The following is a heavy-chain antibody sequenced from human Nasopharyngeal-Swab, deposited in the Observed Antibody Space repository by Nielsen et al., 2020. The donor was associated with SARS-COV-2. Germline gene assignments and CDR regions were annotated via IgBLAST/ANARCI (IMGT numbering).Heavy chain of an antibody. V-gene: IGHV4-34*01. CDR3: ARGPVVAYCGGDCYSEVILPGFDY. D-gene: IGHD2-21*02. J-gene: IGHJ4*02. CDR2: TNHSGST. Sequence: SETLSLTCAVYGGSFSGYYWSWIRQPPGKGLEWIGETNHSGSTNYNPSLKSRVTISVDTSKNQFSLKLSSVTAADTALYYCARGPVVAYCGGDCYSEVILPGFDYWGQGTLVTVSS. CDR1: GGSFSGYY.